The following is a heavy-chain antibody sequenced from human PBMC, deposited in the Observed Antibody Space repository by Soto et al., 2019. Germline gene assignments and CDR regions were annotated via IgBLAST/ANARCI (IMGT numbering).Heavy chain of an antibody. CDR1: GFTFSTYW. CDR3: APHSGYYDY. J-gene: IGHJ4*02. CDR2: IKQDGSEK. Sequence: GGSLRLSCAASGFTFSTYWMSWVRQAPGKGLEWVANIKQDGSEKWYVDSVKGRFTISRDNAKNSLYLQMNSLRAEDTAVYYCAPHSGYYDYWGQGTLVTVSS. D-gene: IGHD3-22*01. V-gene: IGHV3-7*02.